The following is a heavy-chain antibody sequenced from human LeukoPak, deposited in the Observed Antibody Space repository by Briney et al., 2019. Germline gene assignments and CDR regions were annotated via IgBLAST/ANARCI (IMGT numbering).Heavy chain of an antibody. D-gene: IGHD3-10*01. CDR2: IKPDGSEK. Sequence: GGSLRLTCAASGFTFSSYWMSWVRQAPGKGLEWVANIKPDGSEKYYVDSVKGRFTISRDNAKNSLYLQMNSLIAEDTAVYYCARVYYYTSGSRWGDYFDYWGQGTLVTVSS. CDR3: ARVYYYTSGSRWGDYFDY. J-gene: IGHJ4*02. V-gene: IGHV3-7*01. CDR1: GFTFSSYW.